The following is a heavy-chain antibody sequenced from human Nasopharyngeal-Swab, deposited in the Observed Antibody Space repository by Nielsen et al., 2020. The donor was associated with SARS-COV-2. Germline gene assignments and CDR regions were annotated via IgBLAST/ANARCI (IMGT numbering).Heavy chain of an antibody. CDR3: ARIYSSGPGGDYFDY. Sequence: WVRQAPGQGLEWVGIINPSGGITSYAQRFQGRVTMTSDTSTSTVYMEVRSLRSDDTAGYYCARIYSSGPGGDYFDYWGQGTLVTVSS. CDR2: INPSGGIT. J-gene: IGHJ4*02. D-gene: IGHD3-22*01. V-gene: IGHV1-46*01.